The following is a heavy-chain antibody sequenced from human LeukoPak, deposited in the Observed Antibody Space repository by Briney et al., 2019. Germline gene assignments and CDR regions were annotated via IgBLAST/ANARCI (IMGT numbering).Heavy chain of an antibody. D-gene: IGHD2-2*01. J-gene: IGHJ6*02. CDR1: GGSISSYY. Sequence: SETLSLTCTVSGGSISSYYWSWIRQPPGKGLEWIGYIYYSGSTNYNPSLKSRVTISVDTSKNQFSLKLSSVTAADTAVYYCARGWRYCSSTSCLGMDVWGQGTTVTVSS. CDR2: IYYSGST. V-gene: IGHV4-59*01. CDR3: ARGWRYCSSTSCLGMDV.